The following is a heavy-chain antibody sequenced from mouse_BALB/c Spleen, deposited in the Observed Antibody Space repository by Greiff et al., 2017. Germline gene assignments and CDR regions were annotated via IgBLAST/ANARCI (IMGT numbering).Heavy chain of an antibody. CDR1: GDSITSGY. CDR3: ARYNQFITTASFDY. D-gene: IGHD1-2*01. Sequence: EVQLKESGPSLVKPSQTLSLTCSVTGDSITSGYWNWIRKFPGNKLEYMGYISYSGSTYYNPSLKSRISITRDTSKNQYYLQLNSVTTEDTATYYCARYNQFITTASFDYWGQGTTLTVSS. CDR2: ISYSGST. J-gene: IGHJ2*01. V-gene: IGHV3-8*02.